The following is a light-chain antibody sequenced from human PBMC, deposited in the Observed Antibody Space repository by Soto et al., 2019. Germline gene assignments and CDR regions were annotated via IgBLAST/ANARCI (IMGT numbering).Light chain of an antibody. Sequence: QSVLTQSPSASASLGASVKLTCTLSSGHSSNAIAWHQHQPGKGPRYLMNLNSDGSHTKGDGIPDRFSGSSSGAERYLTISSLQSEDEADYYCQTWATGIRVFGGGTKLTVL. V-gene: IGLV4-69*01. CDR2: LNSDGSH. CDR1: SGHSSNA. CDR3: QTWATGIRV. J-gene: IGLJ3*02.